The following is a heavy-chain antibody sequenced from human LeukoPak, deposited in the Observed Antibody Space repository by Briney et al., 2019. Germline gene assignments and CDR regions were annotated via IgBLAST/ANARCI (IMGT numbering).Heavy chain of an antibody. CDR1: GFTFSNFW. CDR3: AKTYYYASGSY. CDR2: IKQDGSEK. J-gene: IGHJ4*02. Sequence: GGSLRLSCATSGFTFSNFWMSWVCQAPGKGLEWVANIKQDGSEKYYVDSVKGRFTISRDNANNSLYLQMHSLRAEDTAVYYCAKTYYYASGSYWGQGTLVTVSS. D-gene: IGHD3-10*01. V-gene: IGHV3-7*01.